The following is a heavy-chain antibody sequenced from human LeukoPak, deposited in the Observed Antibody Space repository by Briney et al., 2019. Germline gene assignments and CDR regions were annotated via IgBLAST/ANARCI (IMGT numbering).Heavy chain of an antibody. CDR3: ARIGDDYGDYYFDY. CDR2: ISSSSSTI. CDR1: GFTFSSYS. Sequence: GGSLRLSCAASGFTFSSYSMNWVRQAPGKGLEWVSYISSSSSTIYYADSVKGRFTISRDSTKNSLYLQMNSLRAEDTAVYYCARIGDDYGDYYFDYWGQGTLVTVSS. J-gene: IGHJ4*02. D-gene: IGHD4-17*01. V-gene: IGHV3-48*01.